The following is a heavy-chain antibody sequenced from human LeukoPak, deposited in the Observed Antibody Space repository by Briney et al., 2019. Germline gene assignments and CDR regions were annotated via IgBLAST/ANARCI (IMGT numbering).Heavy chain of an antibody. Sequence: PSETLSLTCAVYGGSFSGYYWSWIRQPPGKGLEWIGEFNHSGSTNYNPSLKSRVTISVDTSKNQFSLKLSSVTAADTAVYYCARGRVEITMVRGVITFDYWGQGTLVTVSS. CDR2: FNHSGST. CDR3: ARGRVEITMVRGVITFDY. CDR1: GGSFSGYY. D-gene: IGHD3-10*01. V-gene: IGHV4-34*01. J-gene: IGHJ4*02.